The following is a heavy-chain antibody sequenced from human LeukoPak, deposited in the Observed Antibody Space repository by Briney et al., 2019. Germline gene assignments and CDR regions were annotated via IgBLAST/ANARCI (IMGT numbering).Heavy chain of an antibody. CDR2: IYYSGST. D-gene: IGHD4-17*01. Sequence: SETLSLTCTVSGGSISSSSYYWGWIRQPPGKGLEWIGSIYYSGSTYYNPSLKSRVTISVDTSKNQFSLKLSSVTAADTAVYYCARPSIGDYGDYDQYYFDYWGQGTLVTVSS. J-gene: IGHJ4*02. CDR3: ARPSIGDYGDYDQYYFDY. V-gene: IGHV4-39*07. CDR1: GGSISSSSYY.